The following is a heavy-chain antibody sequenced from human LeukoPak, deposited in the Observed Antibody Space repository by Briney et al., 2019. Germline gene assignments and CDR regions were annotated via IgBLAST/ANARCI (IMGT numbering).Heavy chain of an antibody. Sequence: GGSLRLSCAASGFTFSSYAMHWVRQAPGKGLEWVAVISYDGSNKYYADSVKGRFTISRDNAKNSLYLQMNSLRAEDTAVYYCAGNPKETRYNWNYGRFDYWGQGTLVTVSS. J-gene: IGHJ4*02. D-gene: IGHD1-7*01. CDR2: ISYDGSNK. CDR3: AGNPKETRYNWNYGRFDY. CDR1: GFTFSSYA. V-gene: IGHV3-30-3*01.